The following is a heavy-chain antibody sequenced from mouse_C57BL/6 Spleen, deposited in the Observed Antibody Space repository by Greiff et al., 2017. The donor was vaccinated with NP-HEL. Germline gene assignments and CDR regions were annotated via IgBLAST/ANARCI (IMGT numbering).Heavy chain of an antibody. J-gene: IGHJ4*01. CDR1: GYTFTSYW. CDR3: AIKAWYGGAMDY. CDR2: IHPSASDT. Sequence: QVQLQQPGAELVKPGASVKVSCKASGYTFTSYWMHWVKQRPGQGLEWIGRIHPSASDTNYNQKFKGKATLTVDKSSSTAYMQLSSLTSEDSAVYYCAIKAWYGGAMDYWGQGTSVTVSS. V-gene: IGHV1-74*01. D-gene: IGHD1-1*01.